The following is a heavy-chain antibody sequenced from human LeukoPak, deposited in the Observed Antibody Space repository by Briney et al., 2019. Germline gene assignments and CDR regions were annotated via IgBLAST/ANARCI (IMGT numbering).Heavy chain of an antibody. J-gene: IGHJ5*01. CDR3: ATEKDELLDS. Sequence: ASVKVSCKVSGYSLSELFTHWVRQAPGKGLEWMGGFDPEDGEPMYAQKFQGRVTMTEDTSTDTAYMELRSLRSEDTAVYYCATEKDELLDSWGQGTLVNVSS. CDR1: GYSLSELF. D-gene: IGHD1-1*01. CDR2: FDPEDGEP. V-gene: IGHV1-24*01.